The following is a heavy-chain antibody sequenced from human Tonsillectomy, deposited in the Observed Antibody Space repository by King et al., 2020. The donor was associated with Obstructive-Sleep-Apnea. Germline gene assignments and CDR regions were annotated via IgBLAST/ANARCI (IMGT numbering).Heavy chain of an antibody. CDR3: AKGAAGYFDY. J-gene: IGHJ4*02. D-gene: IGHD6-13*01. Sequence: VQLVESGGGLVQPGGSLRLSCAASGFTFSSDAMSWVRQAPGKGLEGGSAISGSGGRTYYADSVKGRFTISRDNSKNTLDLQMNSLRAEDTAVYYCAKGAAGYFDYWGQGTLVTVSS. V-gene: IGHV3-23*04. CDR1: GFTFSSDA. CDR2: ISGSGGRT.